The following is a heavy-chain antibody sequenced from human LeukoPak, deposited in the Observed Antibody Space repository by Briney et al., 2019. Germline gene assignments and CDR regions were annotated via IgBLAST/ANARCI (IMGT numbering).Heavy chain of an antibody. CDR3: AKERSPQWLPHDAFDI. D-gene: IGHD6-19*01. J-gene: IGHJ3*02. CDR1: GFTFSSYA. V-gene: IGHV3-30*04. CDR2: ISYDGSNK. Sequence: GGSLRLSCAASGFTFSSYAMHWVRQAPGKGLEWVALISYDGSNKYYADSVKGRFTISRDNSKNTLYLQMNSLRAEDTAVYYCAKERSPQWLPHDAFDIWGQGTLVAVSS.